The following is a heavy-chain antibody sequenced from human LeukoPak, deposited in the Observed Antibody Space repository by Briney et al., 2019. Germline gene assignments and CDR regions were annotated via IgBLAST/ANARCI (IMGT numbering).Heavy chain of an antibody. J-gene: IGHJ3*02. CDR1: GYTFTGYY. V-gene: IGHV1-2*02. CDR3: ARDQEMAGAFDI. D-gene: IGHD5-24*01. CDR2: INPNSGGT. Sequence: ASVKVSCKASGYTFTGYYIHWVRQAPGQGLEWMGWINPNSGGTNYAQKFQGRVTMTRDTSISTAYMELSRLRSDDTAVYYCARDQEMAGAFDIWGQGTMVTVSS.